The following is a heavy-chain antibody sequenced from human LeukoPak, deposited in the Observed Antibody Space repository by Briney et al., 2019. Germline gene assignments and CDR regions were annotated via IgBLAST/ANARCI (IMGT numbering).Heavy chain of an antibody. CDR1: GFTVSSNY. CDR3: ARLLYSYGYSSFDY. V-gene: IGHV3-53*04. D-gene: IGHD5-18*01. CDR2: IYSGGST. Sequence: PGGSLRLSCAASGFTVSSNYMSWVRQAPGKGLEWVSVIYSGGSTYYADSVKGRFTISRHNSKNTLYLQMNSLRAEDTAVYYCARLLYSYGYSSFDYWGQGTLVTVSS. J-gene: IGHJ4*02.